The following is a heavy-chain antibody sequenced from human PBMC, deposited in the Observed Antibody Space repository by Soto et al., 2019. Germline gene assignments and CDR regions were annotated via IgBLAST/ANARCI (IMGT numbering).Heavy chain of an antibody. J-gene: IGHJ4*02. D-gene: IGHD2-2*01. CDR1: GSAFRTYG. CDR2: INAGGRGA. V-gene: IGHV3-23*01. Sequence: GGSLRLSCVASGSAFRTYGMSWIRQTPGQGLEWVSAINAGGRGAYYADSVKGRFIISRDNSKNTLYLQMNSLRAEDSAVYYCAKDRGCSSATCYQADWGQGTLVTVSS. CDR3: AKDRGCSSATCYQAD.